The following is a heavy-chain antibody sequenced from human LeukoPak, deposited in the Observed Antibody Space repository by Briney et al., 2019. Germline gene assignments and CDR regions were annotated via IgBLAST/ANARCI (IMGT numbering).Heavy chain of an antibody. Sequence: PGGSLRLSCAASGFTFSSYGMHWVRQAPGKGLEWVAVLWRDGSNKYYADPVKGRFTISRDNPKNTLYLQMNSLRAEDTAVYYCARSNSGSYYGWFDPWGQGTLVTVSS. CDR2: LWRDGSNK. CDR3: ARSNSGSYYGWFDP. CDR1: GFTFSSYG. J-gene: IGHJ5*02. V-gene: IGHV3-33*01. D-gene: IGHD1-26*01.